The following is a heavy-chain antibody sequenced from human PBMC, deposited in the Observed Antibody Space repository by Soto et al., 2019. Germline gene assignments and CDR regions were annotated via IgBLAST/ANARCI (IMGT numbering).Heavy chain of an antibody. J-gene: IGHJ4*02. CDR3: ARDSRRYWDY. D-gene: IGHD6-13*01. Sequence: SQTLSLTGAISGDSVSSNSAAWNCIRQSPSRGLEWLGRTYYRSKWYSDYAVSVKSRITISPDTSKNQFSLQLNSMTPEDTAVYYCARDSRRYWDYWGQGTLVTVSS. CDR2: TYYRSKWYS. V-gene: IGHV6-1*01. CDR1: GDSVSSNSAA.